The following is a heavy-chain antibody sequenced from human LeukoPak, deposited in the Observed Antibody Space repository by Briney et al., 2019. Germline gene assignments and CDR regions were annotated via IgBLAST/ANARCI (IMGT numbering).Heavy chain of an antibody. CDR3: ARAFRARYFDL. CDR1: GGSMSSSGYY. J-gene: IGHJ2*01. D-gene: IGHD2/OR15-2a*01. V-gene: IGHV4-39*01. Sequence: SETLSLTCTVSGGSMSSSGYYWGWIRQPPGKGLEWIGIIYYSGSTYYNPSLKGRVTISVDTSKNQFSLKLSSVTAADTAVYYCARAFRARYFDLWGRGTLVTVSS. CDR2: IYYSGST.